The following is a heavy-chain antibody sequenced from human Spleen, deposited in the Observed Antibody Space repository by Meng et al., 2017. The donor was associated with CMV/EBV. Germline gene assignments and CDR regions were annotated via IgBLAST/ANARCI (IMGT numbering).Heavy chain of an antibody. CDR2: IYYSGST. CDR3: ARDRGIAAAGTQFSYYYYGMDV. D-gene: IGHD6-13*01. Sequence: SETLFLTCTVSGGSISRSPYYWDWIRQSPGKGLEWIGYIYYSGSTYYNPSLKSRVTISVDTSKNQFSLKLSSVTAADTAVYYCARDRGIAAAGTQFSYYYYGMDVWGQGTTVTVSS. V-gene: IGHV4-31*03. CDR1: GGSISRSPYY. J-gene: IGHJ6*02.